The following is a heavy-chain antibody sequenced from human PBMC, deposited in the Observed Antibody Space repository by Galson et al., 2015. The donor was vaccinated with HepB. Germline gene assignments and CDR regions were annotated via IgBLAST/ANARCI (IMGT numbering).Heavy chain of an antibody. CDR2: ISAYNGNS. V-gene: IGHV1-18*01. CDR1: GYTFTRFG. Sequence: SVKVSCKASGYTFTRFGITWVRQAPGQGLEWMGWISAYNGNSKYAQKLQGRVTLTADTSTSIAYMEMRSLRPDDTAVYYCARGGESTHGYDYWGQGTLVTVSS. D-gene: IGHD2-8*01. J-gene: IGHJ4*02. CDR3: ARGGESTHGYDY.